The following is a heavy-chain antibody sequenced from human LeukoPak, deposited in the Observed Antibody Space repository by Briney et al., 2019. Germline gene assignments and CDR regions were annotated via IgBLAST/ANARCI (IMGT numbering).Heavy chain of an antibody. Sequence: SQTLSLTCSVSGDSISTGNYLWTWIRQPAGNGLEWIGRIYTSGSTNYNPSLKSRVTMSVDTSKNQFSLKLSSVTAADTAVYYCAREVGSGWYNYWGQGTLVTVSS. D-gene: IGHD6-19*01. V-gene: IGHV4-61*02. CDR2: IYTSGST. CDR1: GDSISTGNYL. CDR3: AREVGSGWYNY. J-gene: IGHJ4*02.